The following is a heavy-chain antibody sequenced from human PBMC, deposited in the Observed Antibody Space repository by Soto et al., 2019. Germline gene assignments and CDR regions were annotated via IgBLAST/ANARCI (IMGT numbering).Heavy chain of an antibody. V-gene: IGHV3-66*01. Sequence: EVQVVESGGDLVQPGGSLSLSCAVYGFTGSYMTWVRQDPGKGLEWVSFIHSDGNTFYADTVKGRFTISGDKSKNTVSLQMNSLRAEDTAVYYCATGMDNAKIHHWGQGTLVTVSS. CDR2: IHSDGNT. D-gene: IGHD1-1*01. CDR3: ATGMDNAKIHH. CDR1: GFTGSY. J-gene: IGHJ1*01.